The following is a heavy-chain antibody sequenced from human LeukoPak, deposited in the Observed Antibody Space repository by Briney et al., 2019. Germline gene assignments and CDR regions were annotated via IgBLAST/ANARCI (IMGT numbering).Heavy chain of an antibody. CDR1: GGSFSGYY. D-gene: IGHD3-9*01. V-gene: IGHV4-34*01. J-gene: IGHJ4*02. CDR2: INHSGST. CDR3: ARARRVAYDILTGYYSFDY. Sequence: SETLSLTCAVYGGSFSGYYWSWIRQPPGKGLEWIGEINHSGSTNYNPSLKSRVTISVDTSKNQFSLKLSSVTAADTAVYYCARARRVAYDILTGYYSFDYWGQGTLVTVSS.